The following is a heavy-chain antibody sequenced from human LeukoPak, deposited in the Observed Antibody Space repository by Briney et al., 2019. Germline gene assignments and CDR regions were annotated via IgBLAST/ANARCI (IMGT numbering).Heavy chain of an antibody. Sequence: GGSLRLSCAASGFTFSSYSMNWVCQAPGKGLEWVANIKQDGSEKYYVDSVKGRFTISRDNAKNSLYLQMNSLRAEDTAVYYCARDPGYSSSDDAFGIWGQGTMVTVSS. CDR1: GFTFSSYS. J-gene: IGHJ3*02. V-gene: IGHV3-7*01. CDR2: IKQDGSEK. D-gene: IGHD6-6*01. CDR3: ARDPGYSSSDDAFGI.